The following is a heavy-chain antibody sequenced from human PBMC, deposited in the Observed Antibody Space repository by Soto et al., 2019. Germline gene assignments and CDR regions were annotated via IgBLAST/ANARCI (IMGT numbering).Heavy chain of an antibody. CDR2: ISGSGGST. J-gene: IGHJ4*02. CDR3: AKWPGITGTTNY. D-gene: IGHD1-7*01. Sequence: LRLSCAASGFTFSSYAMSWVRQAPGKGLEWVSAISGSGGSTYYADSVKGRFTISRDNSKNTLYLQMNSLRAEDTAVYYCAKWPGITGTTNYWGQGTLVTVSS. CDR1: GFTFSSYA. V-gene: IGHV3-23*01.